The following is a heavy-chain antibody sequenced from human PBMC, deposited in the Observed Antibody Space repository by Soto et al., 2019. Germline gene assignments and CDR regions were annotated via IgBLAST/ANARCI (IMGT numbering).Heavy chain of an antibody. CDR1: GFTFTSAA. V-gene: IGHV1-58*02. J-gene: IGHJ6*02. CDR3: AADLRIQMDYSYGMDV. Sequence: ASAKVSCKASGFTFTSAAMQWVRQARGQRVEWIVWIVVGSGNTNYAQKFHESVTIPRDMSTSTAYLELSSLRSEDTAVYYCAADLRIQMDYSYGMDVWGQGTTVTVSS. CDR2: IVVGSGNT.